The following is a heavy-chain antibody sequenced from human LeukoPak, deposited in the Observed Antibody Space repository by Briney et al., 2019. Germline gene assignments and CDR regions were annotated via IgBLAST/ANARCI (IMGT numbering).Heavy chain of an antibody. V-gene: IGHV3-74*01. D-gene: IGHD1-7*01. CDR3: ARDGTGTVDLDY. CDR1: GFTFSNYW. J-gene: IGHJ4*02. CDR2: INSEGSGT. Sequence: GESLRLSCAASGFTFSNYWMHWVRQAPGKGLVWVSRINSEGSGTTYADSVKGRFTISRGNAKNTLYLQMNNLRADDTALYYCARDGTGTVDLDYWGQGTLVTVSS.